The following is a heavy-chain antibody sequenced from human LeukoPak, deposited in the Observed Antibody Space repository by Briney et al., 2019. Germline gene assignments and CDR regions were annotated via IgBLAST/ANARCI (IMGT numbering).Heavy chain of an antibody. D-gene: IGHD3-10*01. Sequence: GRSLRLSCAASGFTFSSDAMHWVRQDPDKGLEWVALISFDGSNKYYADSVKGRFTISRDNSKNTLYLQMNSLRAEDTAVYYCARAGNYYGSGSYYAKIDSWGQGTLVTVSS. CDR1: GFTFSSDA. CDR2: ISFDGSNK. CDR3: ARAGNYYGSGSYYAKIDS. J-gene: IGHJ4*02. V-gene: IGHV3-30*04.